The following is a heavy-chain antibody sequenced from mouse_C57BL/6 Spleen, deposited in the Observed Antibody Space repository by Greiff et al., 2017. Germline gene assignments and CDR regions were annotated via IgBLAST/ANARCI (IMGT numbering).Heavy chain of an antibody. CDR2: IVPETGGT. Sequence: VQLQQSGAELVRPGASVTLSCKASGYTFTDYEMHWVKQTPVHGLAWIGAIVPETGGTAYNQTFKGKAILTADKSSSTAYMELSSLTSEDSAVDYCTRREYYGSSPYWYFDVWGTGTTVTVSS. D-gene: IGHD1-1*01. CDR1: GYTFTDYE. J-gene: IGHJ1*03. V-gene: IGHV1-15*01. CDR3: TRREYYGSSPYWYFDV.